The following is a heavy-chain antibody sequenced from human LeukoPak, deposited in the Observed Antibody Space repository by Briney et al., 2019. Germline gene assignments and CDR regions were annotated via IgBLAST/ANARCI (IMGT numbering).Heavy chain of an antibody. Sequence: SETLSLTCTVSGGSISNYYWSWIRQPAGKGLEWIGRIYTSGSTNYNPSLKSRVTMSVDASKNQFSLKLSSVTAADTAVYYCARDGNYDSSGKGFDYWGQGTLVTVSS. J-gene: IGHJ4*02. CDR2: IYTSGST. V-gene: IGHV4-4*07. D-gene: IGHD3-22*01. CDR3: ARDGNYDSSGKGFDY. CDR1: GGSISNYY.